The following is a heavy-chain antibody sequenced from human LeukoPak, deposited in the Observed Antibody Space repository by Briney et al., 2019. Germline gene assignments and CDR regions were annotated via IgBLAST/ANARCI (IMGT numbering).Heavy chain of an antibody. V-gene: IGHV3-7*01. CDR2: IKQDGSEK. Sequence: GGSLRLSCAASGFTFSSYWMSWVRQAPGKGLEWVANIKQDGSEKYYVDSVKGRFTISRDNAKNSLYLQMNSLRAEDTAVYYCARRHDYGLYYYYMDVWGKGTTVTVSS. D-gene: IGHD4-17*01. CDR1: GFTFSSYW. J-gene: IGHJ6*03. CDR3: ARRHDYGLYYYYMDV.